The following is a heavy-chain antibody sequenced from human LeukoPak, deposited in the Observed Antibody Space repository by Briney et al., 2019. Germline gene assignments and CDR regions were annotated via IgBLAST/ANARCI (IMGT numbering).Heavy chain of an antibody. Sequence: GGSLRLSCVASGFTFSSDAMHWVRQAPGKGLEWVAVISYDGKEKYHADSVKGRFTISRDNSKNTLYLQMNSLRAEDTAVYYCARDRKIVATRFLYYFDYWGQGTLVTVSS. J-gene: IGHJ4*02. CDR2: ISYDGKEK. D-gene: IGHD5-12*01. V-gene: IGHV3-30*04. CDR1: GFTFSSDA. CDR3: ARDRKIVATRFLYYFDY.